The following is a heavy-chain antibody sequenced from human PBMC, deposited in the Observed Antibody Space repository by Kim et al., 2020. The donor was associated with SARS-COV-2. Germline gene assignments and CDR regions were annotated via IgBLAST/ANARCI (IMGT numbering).Heavy chain of an antibody. CDR2: IYYSGST. V-gene: IGHV4-59*08. J-gene: IGHJ4*02. CDR3: ARHGSGMGAPFDY. D-gene: IGHD1-26*01. CDR1: GGSISSYY. Sequence: SETLSLTCTVSGGSISSYYWSWIRQPPGKGLEWIGYIYYSGSTNYNPSLKSRVTISVDTSKNQFSLKLSSVTAADTAVYYCARHGSGMGAPFDYWGQGTLVTVSS.